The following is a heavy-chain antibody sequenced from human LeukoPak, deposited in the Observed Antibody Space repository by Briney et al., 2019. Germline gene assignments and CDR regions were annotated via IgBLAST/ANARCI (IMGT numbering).Heavy chain of an antibody. CDR2: ISAYNGNT. CDR3: ARDGLAIPLDY. Sequence: ASVTVSFTASGYTFTSYGISWVRQAPGQGLEWKGWISAYNGNTNYAQKLQGRVTMTTDTSTSTAYMELRSLRSDDTAVYYCARDGLAIPLDYWGHGTLVTVSS. CDR1: GYTFTSYG. V-gene: IGHV1-18*01. J-gene: IGHJ4*01. D-gene: IGHD2-2*02.